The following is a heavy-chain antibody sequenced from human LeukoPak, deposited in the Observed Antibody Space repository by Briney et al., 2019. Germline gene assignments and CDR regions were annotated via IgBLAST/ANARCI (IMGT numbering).Heavy chain of an antibody. CDR1: GGSFSDHY. CDR2: IIQSGRI. J-gene: IGHJ3*01. CDR3: ARAISDFWSGYPSGGAFDL. Sequence: PSETLSLTCAVYGGSFSDHYWIWFRQPPGKGLEYIGEIIQSGRINFNPSLKSRVTISLDTSKNQFSLRLSSVTAADTAVYYCARAISDFWSGYPSGGAFDLWGQGTMVTVSS. V-gene: IGHV4-34*12. D-gene: IGHD3-3*01.